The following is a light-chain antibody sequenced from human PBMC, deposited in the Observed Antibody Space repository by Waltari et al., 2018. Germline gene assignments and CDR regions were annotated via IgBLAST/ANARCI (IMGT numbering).Light chain of an antibody. V-gene: IGKV1-33*01. Sequence: MQVTQSPSSLSASVGDRVTITCQASQDINNFLNWYQQKPGKAPKVVIYDAFNLATGVPSRFSGGGSGTDFTFTISSLQPEDIATYYWQQYNTLPVTFGGGTKVEIK. J-gene: IGKJ4*01. CDR1: QDINNF. CDR2: DAF. CDR3: QQYNTLPVT.